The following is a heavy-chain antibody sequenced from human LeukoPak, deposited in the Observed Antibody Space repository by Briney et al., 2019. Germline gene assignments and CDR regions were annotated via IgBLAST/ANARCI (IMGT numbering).Heavy chain of an antibody. V-gene: IGHV6-1*01. CDR1: GDSVSSNSAT. D-gene: IGHD3-16*01. CDR2: TYYRSQWNN. CDR3: ARVIGSYGDSAY. Sequence: SQTLSLTCAISGDSVSSNSATWNWIRQSPLRGLEWLGRTYYRSQWNNDYAASVKSRIDINPETSKNQFSLQLNSVTPEDTAVYYCARVIGSYGDSAYWGQGTLVTVSS. J-gene: IGHJ4*02.